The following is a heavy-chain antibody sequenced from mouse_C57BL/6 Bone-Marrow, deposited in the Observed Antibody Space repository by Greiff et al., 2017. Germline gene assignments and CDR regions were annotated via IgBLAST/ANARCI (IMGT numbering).Heavy chain of an antibody. J-gene: IGHJ3*01. CDR3: TRGLGPGRFAY. CDR2: IRNKANNHAT. V-gene: IGHV6-6*01. D-gene: IGHD4-1*01. CDR1: GFTFSDAW. Sequence: GLVQPGGSMTLSCAASGFTFSDAWMDWVRQSPEKGLEWVAEIRNKANNHATYYAESVKGRFTISRDDSKSSVYLQMNSLRAEDTGIYYCTRGLGPGRFAYWGQGTLVTVSA.